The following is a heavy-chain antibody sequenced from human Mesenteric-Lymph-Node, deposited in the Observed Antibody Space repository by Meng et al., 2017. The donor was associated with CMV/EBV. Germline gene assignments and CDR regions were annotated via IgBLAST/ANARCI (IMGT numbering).Heavy chain of an antibody. CDR3: ARDGSWDTLPSFDY. J-gene: IGHJ4*02. D-gene: IGHD3-10*01. Sequence: ASEFTFSNYAMHWVRQAPGKGLEWVAVISYDGSNEYYADSVKGRFTISRDNSKNTLYLQMNSLRSEDTAVYYCARDGSWDTLPSFDYWSQGTLVTVSS. CDR2: ISYDGSNE. V-gene: IGHV3-30-3*01. CDR1: EFTFSNYA.